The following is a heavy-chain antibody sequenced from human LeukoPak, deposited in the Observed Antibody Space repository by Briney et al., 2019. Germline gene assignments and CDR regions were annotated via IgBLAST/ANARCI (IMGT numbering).Heavy chain of an antibody. Sequence: ETXSXXCXVYGGSFSGYYWSWIRQPPGKGLEWIGSIYSSGSTYYNPSLKSGITISVDTSKNKFALKRRWVTAAGAAVYYCGRGGEWLRXXPFDYWGQGTLVTVSS. J-gene: IGHJ4*02. V-gene: IGHV4-34*01. CDR2: IYSSGST. CDR3: GRGGEWLRXXPFDY. D-gene: IGHD5-12*01. CDR1: GGSFSGYY.